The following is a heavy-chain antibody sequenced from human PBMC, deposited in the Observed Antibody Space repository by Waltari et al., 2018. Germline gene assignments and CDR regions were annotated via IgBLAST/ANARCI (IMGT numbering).Heavy chain of an antibody. D-gene: IGHD4-17*01. CDR1: GYSISSGYY. V-gene: IGHV4-38-2*02. Sequence: QVQLQESGPGLVKPSETLSLTCTVSGYSISSGYYWGWIRQPPGKGLEWIGSIYHSGSTYYNPSLKRRVTISVDTSKNQFSLKLSSVTAADTAVYYCARDLGGEDYGDYYNWFDPWGQGTLVTVSS. J-gene: IGHJ5*02. CDR3: ARDLGGEDYGDYYNWFDP. CDR2: IYHSGST.